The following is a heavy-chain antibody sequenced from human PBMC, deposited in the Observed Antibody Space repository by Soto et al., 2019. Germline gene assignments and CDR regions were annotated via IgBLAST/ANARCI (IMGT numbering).Heavy chain of an antibody. CDR3: ARSNTAMGDYYYYGMDV. D-gene: IGHD5-18*01. CDR1: GYSIPSYW. V-gene: IGHV5-51*01. CDR2: IYPGDSDT. J-gene: IGHJ6*02. Sequence: PXESLKIPWRGCGYSIPSYWIGWVRQMTGKGLEWMGIIYPGDSDTRYSPSFQGQVTISADKSISTAYLQWSSLKASDTAMYYCARSNTAMGDYYYYGMDVWGQEPTVTAP.